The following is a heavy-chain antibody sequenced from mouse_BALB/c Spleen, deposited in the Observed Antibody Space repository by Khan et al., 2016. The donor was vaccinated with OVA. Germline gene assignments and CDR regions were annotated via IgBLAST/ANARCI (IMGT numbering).Heavy chain of an antibody. CDR1: GFTFSSFG. J-gene: IGHJ2*01. D-gene: IGHD2-5*01. CDR2: ISSGGSYT. Sequence: EVELVESGGGLVKPGGSLKLSCAASGFTFSSFGMSWIRQTPDKRLEWVATISSGGSYTYYPDSVKGRFTISRDNAKNTLYLQMSRLKSEDTAMYYCARQYSNSFFEYWGQGTTLTVSS. V-gene: IGHV5-6*01. CDR3: ARQYSNSFFEY.